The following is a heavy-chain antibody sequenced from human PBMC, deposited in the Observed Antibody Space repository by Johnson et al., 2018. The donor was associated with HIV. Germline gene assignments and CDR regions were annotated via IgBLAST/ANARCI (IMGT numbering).Heavy chain of an antibody. J-gene: IGHJ3*02. CDR1: GFTFSSYD. D-gene: IGHD2-15*01. CDR2: IGTAGDT. CDR3: ARRNGDIHAFDI. V-gene: IGHV3-13*01. Sequence: VQLVESGGGLVQPGRSLRLSCAASGFTFSSYDMHWVRQATGKGLEWVSAIGTAGDTYYPCSVKGRFTISRENAKNSLYLQMNSLRAGDTAVYYCARRNGDIHAFDIWGQGTIVTVSS.